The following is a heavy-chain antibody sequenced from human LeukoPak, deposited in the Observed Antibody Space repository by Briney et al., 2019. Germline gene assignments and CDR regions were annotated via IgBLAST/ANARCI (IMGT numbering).Heavy chain of an antibody. CDR2: IIPIFGTA. CDR3: ARDIVVVPDQRDYYYYMDV. V-gene: IGHV1-69*13. CDR1: GGTFSSYA. Sequence: SVKVSCKASGGTFSSYAISWVRQAPGQGLEWMGGIIPIFGTANYAQKFQGRVTITADESTSTAYMELSSLRSEDTAVYYCARDIVVVPDQRDYYYYMDVRGKGTTVTVSS. J-gene: IGHJ6*03. D-gene: IGHD2-2*01.